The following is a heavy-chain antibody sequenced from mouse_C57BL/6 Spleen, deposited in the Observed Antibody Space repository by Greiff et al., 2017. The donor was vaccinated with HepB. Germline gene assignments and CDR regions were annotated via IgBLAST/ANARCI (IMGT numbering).Heavy chain of an antibody. CDR1: GFSLTSYA. CDR3: ARNRDTTVVASPYFDY. V-gene: IGHV2-9-1*01. CDR2: IWTGGGT. J-gene: IGHJ2*01. D-gene: IGHD1-1*01. Sequence: VMLVESGPGLVAPSQSLPITCTVSGFSLTSYAISWVRQPPGKGLEWLGVIWTGGGTNYNSALKSRLSISKDNSKSQVFLKMNSLQTDDTARYYCARNRDTTVVASPYFDYWGQGTTLTVSS.